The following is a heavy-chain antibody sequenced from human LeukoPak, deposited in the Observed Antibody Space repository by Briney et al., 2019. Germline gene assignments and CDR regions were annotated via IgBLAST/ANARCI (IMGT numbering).Heavy chain of an antibody. Sequence: PSETLSLPCLVSGPSISSFSWSWIRQPPGEGLEWMGYIYTSGGANHNPSLKRRVSISLDTYFNHLSLKLTSVTAADAAVYYCARHHSYDSSGFCWGGTHNDAFDIWGQGTMVTVSS. CDR3: ARHHSYDSSGFCWGGTHNDAFDI. CDR2: IYTSGGA. J-gene: IGHJ3*02. CDR1: GPSISSFS. V-gene: IGHV4-4*09. D-gene: IGHD3-22*01.